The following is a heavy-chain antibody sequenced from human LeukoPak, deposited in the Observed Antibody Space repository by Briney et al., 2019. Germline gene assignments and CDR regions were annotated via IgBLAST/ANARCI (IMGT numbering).Heavy chain of an antibody. CDR2: INHSGST. J-gene: IGHJ4*02. Sequence: SETLSLTCTVSGGSISSSSYYWSWIRQPPGKGLEWIGEINHSGSTNYNPSLKSRVTISVDTSENQFSLKLSSVTAADTAVYYCAAGQYCTNGVCYTGDFDYWGQGTLVTVSS. CDR3: AAGQYCTNGVCYTGDFDY. CDR1: GGSISSSSYY. V-gene: IGHV4-39*07. D-gene: IGHD2-8*01.